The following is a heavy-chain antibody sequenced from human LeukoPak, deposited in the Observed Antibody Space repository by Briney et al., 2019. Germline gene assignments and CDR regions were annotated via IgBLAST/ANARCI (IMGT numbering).Heavy chain of an antibody. CDR3: ARGGEDKRGFFDY. Sequence: ASVKVSCKASGYTFTSCYMRWVRQAPGQGLEWMGIINPSGGSTSYAQKFQGRVTMTRDMSTSAVYMELSSLRSEDTAVYYCARGGEDKRGFFDYWGQGTLVTVSS. J-gene: IGHJ4*02. CDR1: GYTFTSCY. D-gene: IGHD2-15*01. CDR2: INPSGGST. V-gene: IGHV1-46*01.